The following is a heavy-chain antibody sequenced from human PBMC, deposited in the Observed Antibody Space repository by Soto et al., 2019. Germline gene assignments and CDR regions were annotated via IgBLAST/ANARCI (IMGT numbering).Heavy chain of an antibody. V-gene: IGHV3-30*18. D-gene: IGHD3-3*01. CDR3: AKDGGVLRFLESLLYLDK. CDR2: ISYDESNK. Sequence: GGSLRLSCAASGFTLSSYAMHWVRQAPGKGLEWVAVISYDESNKFYADSVKGRFTISRDNSKNTLYLQMNSLRAEDTAVYYCAKDGGVLRFLESLLYLDKWGQGTQVTVSS. J-gene: IGHJ4*02. CDR1: GFTLSSYA.